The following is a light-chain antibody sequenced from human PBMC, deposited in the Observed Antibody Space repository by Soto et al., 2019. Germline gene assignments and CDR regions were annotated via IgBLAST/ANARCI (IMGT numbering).Light chain of an antibody. J-gene: IGLJ1*01. V-gene: IGLV1-51*02. CDR2: NDD. Sequence: SVLTQPPSASGSPGQRVTISCSGSSSNIGSSSVNWYQQFPGTAPKLLIYNDDKRPSGLPHRFSGSKSGPSAPLGITGFQTGDQADYYCGSWDSSLRAYVFGTGTKGT. CDR3: GSWDSSLRAYV. CDR1: SSNIGSSS.